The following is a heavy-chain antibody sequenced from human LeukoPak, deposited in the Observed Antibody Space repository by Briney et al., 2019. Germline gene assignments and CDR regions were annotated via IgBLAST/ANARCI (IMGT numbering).Heavy chain of an antibody. CDR2: ISYAGGNK. CDR1: GFTFSSYG. CDR3: AKDKTTVTMYFDY. J-gene: IGHJ4*02. Sequence: GGSLRLSCAASGFTFSSYGMHWVRQAPGKGLEWVAVISYAGGNKYYADSVKGRFTVSRDNSKNTLYLQMNSLRAEDTAVYYCAKDKTTVTMYFDYWGQGTLVTVSS. D-gene: IGHD4-17*01. V-gene: IGHV3-30*18.